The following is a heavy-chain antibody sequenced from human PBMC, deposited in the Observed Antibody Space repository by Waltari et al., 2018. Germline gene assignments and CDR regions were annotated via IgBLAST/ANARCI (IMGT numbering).Heavy chain of an antibody. D-gene: IGHD6-13*01. CDR3: ARGLSAAGYTFDY. Sequence: QVQLQESGPGLVKPSQTLSLTCTVSGCSISSGRYYWSWIRQHPGKGLEWIGYIYYSGSTYYNPSLKSRVTISVDTSKNQFSLKLSSVTAADTAVYYCARGLSAAGYTFDYWGQGTLVTVSS. V-gene: IGHV4-31*03. CDR2: IYYSGST. CDR1: GCSISSGRYY. J-gene: IGHJ4*02.